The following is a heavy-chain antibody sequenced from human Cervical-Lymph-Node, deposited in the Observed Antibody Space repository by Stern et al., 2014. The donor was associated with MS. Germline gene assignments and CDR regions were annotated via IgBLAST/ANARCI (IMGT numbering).Heavy chain of an antibody. J-gene: IGHJ4*02. Sequence: VQLGQSGPEVKRPGESLKISCQASGYTFTSYWIGWVRQMPGKGLEWIAIIFPGGSGIRYSPSFQGQVTISADKYSSTAYLQWNNLKASDTAIYYCARQRYFDYWGQGTLVTVSS. CDR1: GYTFTSYW. V-gene: IGHV5-51*01. CDR3: ARQRYFDY. CDR2: IFPGGSGI.